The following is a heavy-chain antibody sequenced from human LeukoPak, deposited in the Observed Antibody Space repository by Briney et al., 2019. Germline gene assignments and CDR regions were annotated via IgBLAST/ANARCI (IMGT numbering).Heavy chain of an antibody. D-gene: IGHD3-22*01. CDR2: ISGYNGNT. Sequence: ASVKVSCKASGYTFTSYGISWVRQAPGQGLEWMGWISGYNGNTNYAQNLQGRVTMTTDTSTSTVYMELRSLRSDDTAVYYCARVGYYDSSGLMTYYYYMDVWGKGTTVTVSS. CDR1: GYTFTSYG. J-gene: IGHJ6*03. CDR3: ARVGYYDSSGLMTYYYYMDV. V-gene: IGHV1-18*01.